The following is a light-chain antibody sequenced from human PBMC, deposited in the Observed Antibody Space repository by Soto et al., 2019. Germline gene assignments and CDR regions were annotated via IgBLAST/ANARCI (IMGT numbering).Light chain of an antibody. V-gene: IGKV3-11*01. CDR2: DAS. CDR3: QQRSNWPPLT. CDR1: QSVANF. Sequence: EIVLTQSPDTLSLSPGERATLSCRASQSVANFLAWYQHKPGQAPRLLIYDASNRATGIPARFSGSGSGTDFTLTISSLEPEAFAVYYCQQRSNWPPLTFGGGTQVEIK. J-gene: IGKJ4*01.